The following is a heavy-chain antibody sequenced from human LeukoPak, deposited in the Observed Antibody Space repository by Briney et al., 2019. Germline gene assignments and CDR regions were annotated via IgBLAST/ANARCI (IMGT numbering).Heavy chain of an antibody. CDR3: ARLRWELLWVFDY. CDR2: IYPGDSDT. V-gene: IGHV5-51*01. CDR1: GYSFTSYW. D-gene: IGHD1-26*01. Sequence: GESLKISCKGSGYSFTSYWIGWVRQMPGKGLEWMGIIYPGDSDTRYSPSFQGQVTISADKSISTAYLQWSGLKASDTAMYYCARLRWELLWVFDYWGQGTLVTVSS. J-gene: IGHJ4*02.